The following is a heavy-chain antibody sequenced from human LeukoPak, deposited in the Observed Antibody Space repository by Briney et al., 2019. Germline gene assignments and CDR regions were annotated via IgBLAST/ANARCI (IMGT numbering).Heavy chain of an antibody. D-gene: IGHD6-6*01. CDR2: IYYSGST. CDR1: GGSISSYY. V-gene: IGHV4-59*01. CDR3: ARVDPDSSSTLEVFDY. Sequence: SETLSLTCTVSGGSISSYYWSWIRQPPGKGLEWIGYIYYSGSTNYNPSLKSRVTISVDMSKNQFFLKLSSVTAADTAVYYCARVDPDSSSTLEVFDYWGQGTLVTVSS. J-gene: IGHJ4*02.